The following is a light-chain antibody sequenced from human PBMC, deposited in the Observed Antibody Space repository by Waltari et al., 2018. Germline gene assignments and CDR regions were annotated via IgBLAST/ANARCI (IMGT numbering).Light chain of an antibody. CDR3: HSRDTTSTRL. V-gene: IGLV3-19*01. J-gene: IGLJ2*01. Sequence: SSELTQDPAVSVALGQTVRITCQGDSLRRFYSSWYQQRPGQAPILVLYGPNNQPPGIPDRFSGSTSGNTASLTITRAQAEDEGDYFCHSRDTTSTRLFGGGTRVTV. CDR2: GPN. CDR1: SLRRFY.